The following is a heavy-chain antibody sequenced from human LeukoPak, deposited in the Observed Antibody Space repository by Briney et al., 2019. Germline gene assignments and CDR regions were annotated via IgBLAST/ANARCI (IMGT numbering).Heavy chain of an antibody. Sequence: GGSLRLSCAASGFTFSSYSMNWVRQAPGKGLEWVSSISSSSSYIYYADSVKGRFTISRDNAKNSLYLQMNSLRAEDTAVYYCARGRRDTPFLMSRNWFDPWGRGTLVTVSS. J-gene: IGHJ5*02. V-gene: IGHV3-21*01. D-gene: IGHD5-18*01. CDR2: ISSSSSYI. CDR1: GFTFSSYS. CDR3: ARGRRDTPFLMSRNWFDP.